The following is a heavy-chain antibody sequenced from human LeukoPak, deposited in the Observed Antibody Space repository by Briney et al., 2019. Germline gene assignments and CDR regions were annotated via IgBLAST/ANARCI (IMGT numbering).Heavy chain of an antibody. CDR2: IYHSGST. CDR3: ARGDYMDV. J-gene: IGHJ6*03. Sequence: SETLSLTCTVSGGSISSGGYYWSWIRQPPGKGLEWIGYIYHSGSTYYNPSLKSRVTISVDRSKNQFSLKLSFVTAADTAVYYCARGDYMDVWGKGTTVTVSS. CDR1: GGSISSGGYY. V-gene: IGHV4-30-2*01.